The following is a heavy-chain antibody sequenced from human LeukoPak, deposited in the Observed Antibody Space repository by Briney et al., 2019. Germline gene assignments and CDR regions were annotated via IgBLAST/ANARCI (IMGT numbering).Heavy chain of an antibody. CDR3: ARGPRGSGNYSYFDS. D-gene: IGHD1-26*01. Sequence: ASVKVSCKASGYTFPGYYMHWVRQAPGQGLEWMGWINPNSGGAYYGQNFQGWVTMTRDTSISTAYMELSRLRSDDTAVYYCARGPRGSGNYSYFDSWGQGTLVTVSS. CDR1: GYTFPGYY. CDR2: INPNSGGA. J-gene: IGHJ4*02. V-gene: IGHV1-2*04.